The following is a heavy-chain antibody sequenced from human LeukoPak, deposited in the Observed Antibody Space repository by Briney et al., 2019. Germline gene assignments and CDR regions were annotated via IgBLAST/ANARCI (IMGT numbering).Heavy chain of an antibody. J-gene: IGHJ4*02. Sequence: GGSLRLSSAGAVVSIADHHVDCVREAPGPGLEWIGRSATPKPNTGAIQYAASVRGRFTIPRDDSQNSLYLHLNSLKTEDTAVYYCVRVVTTRSGWYHFDNWGLGTLVSVSS. D-gene: IGHD6-13*01. CDR1: VVSIADHH. CDR3: VRVVTTRSGWYHFDN. CDR2: SATPKPNTGAI. V-gene: IGHV3-72*01.